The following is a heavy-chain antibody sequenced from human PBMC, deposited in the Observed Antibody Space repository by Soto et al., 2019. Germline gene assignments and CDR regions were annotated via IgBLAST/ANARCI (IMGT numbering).Heavy chain of an antibody. V-gene: IGHV5-10-1*01. D-gene: IGHD2-15*01. Sequence: HGESLKISCKGSGYSFTSYWISWVRQMPGKGLEWMGRIDPSDSYTNYSPSFQGHVTISADKSISTAYLQWSSLKASDTAMYYCARHLPQDIVVVLAGASGGDFDYWGQGTLVTVSS. CDR3: ARHLPQDIVVVLAGASGGDFDY. CDR1: GYSFTSYW. CDR2: IDPSDSYT. J-gene: IGHJ4*02.